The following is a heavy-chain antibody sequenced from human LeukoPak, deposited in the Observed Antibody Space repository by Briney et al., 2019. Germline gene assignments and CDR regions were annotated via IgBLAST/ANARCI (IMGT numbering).Heavy chain of an antibody. CDR3: ARPGTFDSSGYYYPFDY. CDR2: IYYSGST. J-gene: IGHJ4*02. Sequence: PSETLSLTCTVSGGSISSSGYYWGWIRQPPGKRLEWIGSIYYSGSTYYNPSLKSRVTISVDTPKNQFSLKLSFVTAADTAVYYCARPGTFDSSGYYYPFDYWGQGTLVTVSS. D-gene: IGHD3-22*01. V-gene: IGHV4-39*01. CDR1: GGSISSSGYY.